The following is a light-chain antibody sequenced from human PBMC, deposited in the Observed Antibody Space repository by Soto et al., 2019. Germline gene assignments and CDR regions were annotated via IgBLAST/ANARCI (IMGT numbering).Light chain of an antibody. J-gene: IGLJ1*01. Sequence: QSVLTQPASVSASPGQSITISCTGTSSDVGGSNFVSWYQQHPGKPPKLVIYQVSNRPSGVPDRFSGSKSGNTASLTVSGLQGEDEADYYCGSYAGGDKYVFGTGTKVTV. CDR1: SSDVGGSNF. CDR3: GSYAGGDKYV. V-gene: IGLV2-8*01. CDR2: QVS.